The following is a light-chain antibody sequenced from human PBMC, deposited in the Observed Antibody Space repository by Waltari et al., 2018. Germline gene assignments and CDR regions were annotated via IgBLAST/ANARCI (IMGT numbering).Light chain of an antibody. CDR2: GAS. CDR3: QQYESSPPLT. CDR1: QSVSSSY. J-gene: IGKJ4*01. Sequence: DIVLTQSPGTLSLSPGERATLSCRASQSVSSSYLAWYQQKPGQAPRLLIYGASSSATGIPDRFSCSGSGTDFTLTITRLEPEDFAVYYCQQYESSPPLTFGGGTKVEIK. V-gene: IGKV3-20*01.